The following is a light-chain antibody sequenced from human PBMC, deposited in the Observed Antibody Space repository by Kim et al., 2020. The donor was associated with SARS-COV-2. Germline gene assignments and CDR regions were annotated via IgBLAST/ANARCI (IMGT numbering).Light chain of an antibody. J-gene: IGKJ1*01. CDR3: QQSYSTPKT. CDR2: AAS. V-gene: IGKV1-39*01. Sequence: ASVGDRVTSTCRASQSISSYLNWYQQKPGKAPKLLIYAASSLQSGVPSRFSGSGSGTDFTLTISSLQPEDFATYYCQQSYSTPKTFGQGTKVDIK. CDR1: QSISSY.